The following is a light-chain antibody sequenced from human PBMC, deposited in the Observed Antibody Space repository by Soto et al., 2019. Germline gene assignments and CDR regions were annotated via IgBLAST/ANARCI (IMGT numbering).Light chain of an antibody. V-gene: IGLV2-14*01. CDR2: EVT. CDR3: SSYTTSAPYA. Sequence: QSVLTQPASVSGSPGQSITIPCTGTSSDVGAYNFVSRYQHHPGRAPKLIIYEVTIRPSGVSNRFSGSKSGNTASLTISGLQAEDEADYYCSSYTTSAPYAFGSGTKVTVL. CDR1: SSDVGAYNF. J-gene: IGLJ1*01.